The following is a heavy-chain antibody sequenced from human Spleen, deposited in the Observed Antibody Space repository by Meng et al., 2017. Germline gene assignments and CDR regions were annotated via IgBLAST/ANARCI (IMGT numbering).Heavy chain of an antibody. CDR2: INHSGRT. D-gene: IGHD6-19*01. CDR3: ARGSVAGRIDY. Sequence: QVQLQQWGAGLLKPSETLSLTCAVYGGSFSGYYWNWIRQSPGKGLEWIGEINHSGRTNYNPSLKSRVTISVDTSKNQFSLNLISVIAADTAVYYCARGSVAGRIDYWGQGTLVTVSS. CDR1: GGSFSGYY. V-gene: IGHV4-34*01. J-gene: IGHJ4*02.